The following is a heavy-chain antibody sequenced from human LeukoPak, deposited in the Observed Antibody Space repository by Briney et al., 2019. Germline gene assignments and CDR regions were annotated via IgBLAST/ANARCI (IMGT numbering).Heavy chain of an antibody. CDR2: IKQDGSEK. Sequence: GGSLRLSCAASGFTFSSYWMSWVRQAPGKGLEWVANIKQDGSEKYYVDSVEGRFTISKDNAKNSLYLQMNSLRAEDTAVYYCARHPDYGGNSPSEYWGQGTLVTVSS. CDR1: GFTFSSYW. D-gene: IGHD4-23*01. V-gene: IGHV3-7*03. CDR3: ARHPDYGGNSPSEY. J-gene: IGHJ4*02.